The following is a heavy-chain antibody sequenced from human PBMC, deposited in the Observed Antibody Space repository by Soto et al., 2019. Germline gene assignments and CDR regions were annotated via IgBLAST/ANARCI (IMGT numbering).Heavy chain of an antibody. J-gene: IGHJ4*02. CDR3: ARDGIRGTVFRGYLDY. CDR1: GGIFHGYG. D-gene: IGHD1-7*01. Sequence: QEQLVESGGGVVQPGTSLRLSCAVPGGIFHGYGMHWVRQAPGKGLEWVAIIRFDGSNEEYADSVKGRFTIYRDNSKNTLYLQMNSLGAEDTAVYYCARDGIRGTVFRGYLDYWGRGTVVTVSS. CDR2: IRFDGSNE. V-gene: IGHV3-33*01.